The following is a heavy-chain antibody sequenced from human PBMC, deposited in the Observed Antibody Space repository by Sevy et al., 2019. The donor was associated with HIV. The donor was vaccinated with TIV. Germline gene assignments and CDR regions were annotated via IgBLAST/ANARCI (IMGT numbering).Heavy chain of an antibody. CDR2: ISSSSSYI. J-gene: IGHJ3*02. CDR1: GFTFNKYS. V-gene: IGHV3-21*01. Sequence: GGSLRLSCAASGFTFNKYSMNWVRQAPGKGLEWVSSISSSSSYIYYGDSVKGRFTISRDNAKNSLYLQMNSLRAEDTALYSWARDRLNIAAAGPRGAFDIWGQGTMVTVSS. D-gene: IGHD6-13*01. CDR3: ARDRLNIAAAGPRGAFDI.